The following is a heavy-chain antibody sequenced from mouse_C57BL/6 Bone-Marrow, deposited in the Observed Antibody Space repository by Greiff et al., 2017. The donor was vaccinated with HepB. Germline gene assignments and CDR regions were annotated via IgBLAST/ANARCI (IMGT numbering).Heavy chain of an antibody. CDR2: IYPRSGNT. Sequence: QVQLQQSGAELARPGASVKLSCKASGYTFTSYGISWVKQRTGQGLEWIGEIYPRSGNTYYNEKFKGKATLTADKSSSTAYMELRSLTSEDSAVYFCARRYGYPYAMDYWGQGTSVTVSS. D-gene: IGHD2-2*01. V-gene: IGHV1-81*01. J-gene: IGHJ4*01. CDR3: ARRYGYPYAMDY. CDR1: GYTFTSYG.